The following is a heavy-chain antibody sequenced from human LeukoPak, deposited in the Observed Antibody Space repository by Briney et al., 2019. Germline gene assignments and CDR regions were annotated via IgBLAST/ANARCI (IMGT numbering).Heavy chain of an antibody. CDR1: GVSISNRNSY. V-gene: IGHV4-39*01. CDR3: ARRFPYGSGRYGMDV. D-gene: IGHD3-10*01. CDR2: ISYSGNT. Sequence: SETLSLTCTVSGVSISNRNSYWGWIRQSPGMGLECIGTISYSGNTLYNPSLKSRITISMDTSKNQFSLRLNSVTAADTAVYFCARRFPYGSGRYGMDVWGQGTTVTVSS. J-gene: IGHJ6*02.